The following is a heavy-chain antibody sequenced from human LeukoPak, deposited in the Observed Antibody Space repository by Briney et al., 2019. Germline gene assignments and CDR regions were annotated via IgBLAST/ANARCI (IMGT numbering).Heavy chain of an antibody. Sequence: ASVKVSCKASGYTFTSYYVHWVRQAPGQGLEWMGWINPNSGDTNYAQKIQGRVTMTRDTSISTAYMELNGLTSDDTAVYYCARDRRLVAVNAFDIWGQGTMVTVSS. CDR2: INPNSGDT. CDR1: GYTFTSYY. V-gene: IGHV1-2*02. D-gene: IGHD6-19*01. CDR3: ARDRRLVAVNAFDI. J-gene: IGHJ3*02.